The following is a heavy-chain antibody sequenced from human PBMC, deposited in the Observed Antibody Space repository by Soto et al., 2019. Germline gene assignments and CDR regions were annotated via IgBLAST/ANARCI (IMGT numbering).Heavy chain of an antibody. Sequence: PGGSLRLSCAASGFTFSSYAMHWVRQAPGKGLEWVAVISYDGSNKYYADSVKGRFTISRDNSKNTLYLQMNSLRAEDTAVYYCARDVGGTTFYYFDYWGQGTLVTVSS. CDR1: GFTFSSYA. CDR3: ARDVGGTTFYYFDY. V-gene: IGHV3-30-3*01. D-gene: IGHD3-16*01. CDR2: ISYDGSNK. J-gene: IGHJ4*02.